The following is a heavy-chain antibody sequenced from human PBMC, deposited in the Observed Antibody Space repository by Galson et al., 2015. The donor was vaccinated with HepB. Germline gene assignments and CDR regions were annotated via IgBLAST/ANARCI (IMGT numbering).Heavy chain of an antibody. V-gene: IGHV5-51*01. CDR1: GYTFTTHW. D-gene: IGHD6-13*01. J-gene: IGHJ4*02. CDR2: IYPDDSDV. CDR3: ARHEANSRWSYFYY. Sequence: QSGAEVKKPGESLKISCQASGYTFTTHWIGWVRQMPGKGLEWMGIIYPDDSDVRYSPSFQGQVTMSVDKSISTAYLQLSSLKPSDTALYYCARHEANSRWSYFYYWGQGTLVTVSS.